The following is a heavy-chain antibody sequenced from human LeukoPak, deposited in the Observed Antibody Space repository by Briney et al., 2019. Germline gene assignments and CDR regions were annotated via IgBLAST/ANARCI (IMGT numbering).Heavy chain of an antibody. J-gene: IGHJ4*02. V-gene: IGHV3-23*01. CDR3: ARDWFNDY. Sequence: GALRISFIGSGIPISGDAKNWIRQVPGKGLEWVSAISGSGAHTFYADSVKGRFTVSRDNFNDTLYLQMNSLRVEDTAIYYCARDWFNDYWGQGTLVTVSS. D-gene: IGHD3-9*01. CDR1: GIPISGDA. CDR2: ISGSGAHT.